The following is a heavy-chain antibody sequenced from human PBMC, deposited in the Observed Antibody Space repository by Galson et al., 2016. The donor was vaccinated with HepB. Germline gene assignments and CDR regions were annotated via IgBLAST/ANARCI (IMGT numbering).Heavy chain of an antibody. CDR2: ISSDGLTT. CDR3: ARDQTRRGPTTFDN. Sequence: SLRLSCAASGFTFRTYWMHWVRQSPGMGLVWVSRISSDGLTTTYADSVKGRSTISRDNGRNTLYLQMNSLRAEDTGVYYCARDQTRRGPTTFDNWGQGTLVTVSS. J-gene: IGHJ4*02. CDR1: GFTFRTYW. V-gene: IGHV3-74*03. D-gene: IGHD1-26*01.